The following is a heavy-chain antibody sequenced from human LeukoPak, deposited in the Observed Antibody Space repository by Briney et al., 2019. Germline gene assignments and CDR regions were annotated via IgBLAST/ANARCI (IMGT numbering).Heavy chain of an antibody. CDR3: AIYGSGSYQPSFDY. Sequence: ASVKVSCKASGGTFSSYAISWVRQAPGQGLEWMGGIIPIFGTANYAQKFQGRVTITTDESTSTAYMELSSLRSEDTAVYYCAIYGSGSYQPSFDYWGQGTLATVSS. CDR1: GGTFSSYA. J-gene: IGHJ4*02. CDR2: IIPIFGTA. V-gene: IGHV1-69*05. D-gene: IGHD3-10*01.